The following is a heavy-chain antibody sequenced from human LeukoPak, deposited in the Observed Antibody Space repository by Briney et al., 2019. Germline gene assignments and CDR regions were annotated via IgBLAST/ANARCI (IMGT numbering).Heavy chain of an antibody. V-gene: IGHV3-30*18. CDR1: GFTFSSYG. CDR3: AKEAMVRGVIFYYYYGMDV. CDR2: ISYDGSNK. J-gene: IGHJ6*02. Sequence: GGSLRLSCAASGFTFSSYGMGWGRQAPGKGLGWVAVISYDGSNKYYADCVKGRFTMSRDKTKNKLYLQMNSLRAEDTAVYYCAKEAMVRGVIFYYYYGMDVWGQGTTVTVSS. D-gene: IGHD3-10*01.